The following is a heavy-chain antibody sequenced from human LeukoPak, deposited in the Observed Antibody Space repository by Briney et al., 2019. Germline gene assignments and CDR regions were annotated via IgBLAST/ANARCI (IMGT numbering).Heavy chain of an antibody. D-gene: IGHD5-24*01. CDR1: GFTFSSYG. CDR2: IRYDGSNK. V-gene: IGHV3-30*02. CDR3: AKDWLKVRDGYNSFYYYYYYMDV. Sequence: GGSLRLSCVASGFTFSSYGTHWVRQAPGKGLEWVAFIRYDGSNKYYADSVKGRFTISRDNSKNTLYLQMNSLRAEDTAVYYCAKDWLKVRDGYNSFYYYYYYMDVWGKGTTVTISS. J-gene: IGHJ6*03.